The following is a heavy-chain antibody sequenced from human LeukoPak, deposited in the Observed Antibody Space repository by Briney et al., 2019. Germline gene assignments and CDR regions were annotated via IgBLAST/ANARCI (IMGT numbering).Heavy chain of an antibody. Sequence: PGGSPRLSCAASVFTFRTYWMHWVRQTPGQGLVWDSRINSDGSTTNYADSVKGRFTVSRDNAQNTLYLQMSSLRAEDTAVYYCARAGNYYFEYWGQGALVTVSS. J-gene: IGHJ4*02. CDR1: VFTFRTYW. CDR3: ARAGNYYFEY. V-gene: IGHV3-74*01. D-gene: IGHD3-10*01. CDR2: INSDGSTT.